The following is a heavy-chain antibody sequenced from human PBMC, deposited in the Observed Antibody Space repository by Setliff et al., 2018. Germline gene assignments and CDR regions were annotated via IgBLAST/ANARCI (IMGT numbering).Heavy chain of an antibody. CDR3: ARASGGNSVEDGFDI. Sequence: ASVKVSCKAAGYTFVSYGLSWVRQAPGQGLEWMGWISAYTGKADYAQNFHARVTMTTDTATSTAYMELRSLKSDDTAVYYCARASGGNSVEDGFDIWGQGTMVTVSS. D-gene: IGHD1-26*01. CDR2: ISAYTGKA. V-gene: IGHV1-18*01. CDR1: GYTFVSYG. J-gene: IGHJ3*02.